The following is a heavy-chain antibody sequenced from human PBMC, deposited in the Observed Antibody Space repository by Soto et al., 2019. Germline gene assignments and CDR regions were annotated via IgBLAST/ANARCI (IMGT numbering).Heavy chain of an antibody. J-gene: IGHJ4*02. Sequence: SETLSLTCTVSGGSVSSGNYYWSWIRQPPGKGLEWIGYIFHTGTTNYNPSLKSRVTISLDTSMNQFSLKLSSVTPADTAVYYCTRAPVSGSYWFDFWGQGTPVTVSS. CDR1: GGSVSSGNYY. CDR3: TRAPVSGSYWFDF. CDR2: IFHTGTT. V-gene: IGHV4-61*01. D-gene: IGHD1-26*01.